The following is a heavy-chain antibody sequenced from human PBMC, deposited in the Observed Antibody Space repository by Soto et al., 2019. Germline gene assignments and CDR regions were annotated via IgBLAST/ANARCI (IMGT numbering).Heavy chain of an antibody. CDR2: IKSKSDGGTT. V-gene: IGHV3-15*01. D-gene: IGHD6-13*01. J-gene: IGHJ6*02. CDR3: AASDSSWDHYGIDV. Sequence: EAQLVESGGGLTQPGGSLRLSCATSGFAFSDAWMTWVRQVPGKGLEWVGRIKSKSDGGTTDYSAPVKGRFTISTDDSKNTLYLQMNTLNTGDTAVYYCAASDSSWDHYGIDVWGQGTTVTVSS. CDR1: GFAFSDAW.